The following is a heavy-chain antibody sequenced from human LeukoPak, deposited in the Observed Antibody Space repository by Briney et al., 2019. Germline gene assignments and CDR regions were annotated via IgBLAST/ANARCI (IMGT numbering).Heavy chain of an antibody. J-gene: IGHJ6*04. D-gene: IGHD3-10*02. V-gene: IGHV3-23*01. CDR1: GFTFSSYG. CDR2: ISGSGSST. CDR3: AELGITMIGGV. Sequence: PGGSLRLSCVASGFTFSSYGMSWVRQAPGKGLEWVSGISGSGSSTYYADSVKGRFTISRDNAKNSLYLQMNSLRAEDTAVYYCAELGITMIGGVWGKGTTVTISS.